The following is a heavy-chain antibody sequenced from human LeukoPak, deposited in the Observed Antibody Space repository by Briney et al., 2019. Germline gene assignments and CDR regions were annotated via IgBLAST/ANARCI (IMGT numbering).Heavy chain of an antibody. CDR2: IYYSGST. CDR1: GGSISSSNYY. V-gene: IGHV4-39*01. D-gene: IGHD7-27*01. Sequence: PSETLSLTCTVSGGSISSSNYYWGWIRQPPGKGLEWIGSIYYSGSTYYNPSLKSRVTISVDTSKNQFSLKLSSVTAADTAVYYCARHAVIWGNLDYWGQGTLVTVSS. CDR3: ARHAVIWGNLDY. J-gene: IGHJ4*02.